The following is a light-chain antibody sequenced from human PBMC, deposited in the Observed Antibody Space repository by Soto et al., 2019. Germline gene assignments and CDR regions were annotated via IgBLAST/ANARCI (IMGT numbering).Light chain of an antibody. V-gene: IGKV3-20*01. Sequence: EILLTQSPGTLSLSPGERATLSCRASQSVRSSYLAWYQQKPGQAPRLLIYDASTRATGIPDRFSGSGSGTDFVLTISRLEPEDFAVYYCQQYGASPTFGQGTKVEIK. CDR1: QSVRSSY. CDR3: QQYGASPT. J-gene: IGKJ1*01. CDR2: DAS.